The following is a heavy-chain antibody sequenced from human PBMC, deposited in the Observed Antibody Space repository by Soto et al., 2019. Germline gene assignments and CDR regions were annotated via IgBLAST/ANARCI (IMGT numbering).Heavy chain of an antibody. Sequence: GGSLRLSCAASGFTFSSYDMHWVRQATGKGLEWVSAIGTAGDTYYPGSVKGRFSISRENAKNSLYLQMNSLRAEDTAVYYCARAGGSGASTDYYYYGMDVWGQGTTVTVSS. CDR2: IGTAGDT. CDR3: ARAGGSGASTDYYYYGMDV. V-gene: IGHV3-13*01. J-gene: IGHJ6*02. CDR1: GFTFSSYD. D-gene: IGHD1-26*01.